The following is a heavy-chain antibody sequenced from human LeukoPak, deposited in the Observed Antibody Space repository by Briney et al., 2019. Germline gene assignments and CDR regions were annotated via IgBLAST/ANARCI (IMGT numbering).Heavy chain of an antibody. CDR3: AGNAVGKTDFDY. CDR2: INAGDGST. D-gene: IGHD4-23*01. V-gene: IGHV1-3*01. CDR1: GYTFANYA. J-gene: IGHJ4*02. Sequence: ASVKVSCKASGYTFANYAIHWVRQAPGQRLEWMGWINAGDGSTKYSQKFQGRVTITWDTSATTAYMELSSLGSEDTAAYYCAGNAVGKTDFDYWGQGTLVAVSP.